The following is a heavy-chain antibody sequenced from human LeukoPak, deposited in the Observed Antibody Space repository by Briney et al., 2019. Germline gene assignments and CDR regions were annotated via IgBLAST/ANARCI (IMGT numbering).Heavy chain of an antibody. CDR1: GFTFTAYA. Sequence: GGSLRLSCAASGFTFTAYAMSWFRQDPRAGLEGVSGITGSGGHTVYADSVKGGFTIYRDNSRNTLFLEMNSLRVDDTAVYYCAMDPNGDYIGATSFDPWGRGTLVTVSS. D-gene: IGHD4-17*01. CDR2: ITGSGGHT. CDR3: AMDPNGDYIGATSFDP. J-gene: IGHJ5*02. V-gene: IGHV3-23*01.